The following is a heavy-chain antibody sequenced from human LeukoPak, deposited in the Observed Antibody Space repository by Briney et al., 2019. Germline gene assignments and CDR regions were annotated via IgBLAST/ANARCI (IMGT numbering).Heavy chain of an antibody. CDR2: IHASGST. D-gene: IGHD3-10*01. CDR3: ARAGRLLWFGELQDYFDY. J-gene: IGHJ4*02. CDR1: GGSISTHY. Sequence: SETLSLTCTVSGGSISTHYWSWIRQPAGKKVEWIGRIHASGSTDYNPSLESRVTMSIDTSKNQFSLKLSSVTAADTAVYYCARAGRLLWFGELQDYFDYWGQGTLVTVSS. V-gene: IGHV4-4*07.